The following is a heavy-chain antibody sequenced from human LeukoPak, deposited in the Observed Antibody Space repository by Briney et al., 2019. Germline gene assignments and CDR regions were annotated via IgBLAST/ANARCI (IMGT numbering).Heavy chain of an antibody. CDR3: ARDTAVAGRRGLVDY. D-gene: IGHD6-19*01. J-gene: IGHJ4*02. V-gene: IGHV4-39*07. CDR1: GGSISSSSYY. CDR2: IYYSGST. Sequence: PSETLSLTCTVSGGSISSSSYYWGWIRQPPGKGLEWIGSIYYSGSTYYNPSLKSRVTISVDTSKNQFSLKLSSVTAADTAVYYCARDTAVAGRRGLVDYWGQGTLVTVSS.